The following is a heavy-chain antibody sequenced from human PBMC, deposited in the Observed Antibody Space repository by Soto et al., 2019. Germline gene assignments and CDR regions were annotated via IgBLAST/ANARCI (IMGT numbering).Heavy chain of an antibody. Sequence: PSETLSLTCTVSGGPISSSSYYWGWIRQPPGKGLEWIGSIYHSGSTYYNPSLKSRVTISVATSKNQFSLKLSSVTAADTAVYYCAGRVGGGYPGYFQHWGQGTLVTVSS. CDR3: AGRVGGGYPGYFQH. D-gene: IGHD5-18*01. CDR1: GGPISSSSYY. V-gene: IGHV4-39*01. J-gene: IGHJ1*01. CDR2: IYHSGST.